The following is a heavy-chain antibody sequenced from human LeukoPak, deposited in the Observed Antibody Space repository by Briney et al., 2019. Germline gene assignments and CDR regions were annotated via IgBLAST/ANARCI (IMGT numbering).Heavy chain of an antibody. D-gene: IGHD6-6*01. V-gene: IGHV4-38-2*02. CDR3: ARDWIAARPKYNWFDP. CDR2: IYHSGST. J-gene: IGHJ5*02. CDR1: GYSISSGYY. Sequence: PSETLSLTCTVSGYSISSGYYWGWIRQPPGKGLEWIGSIYHSGSTYYNPSLKSRVTISVDTSKNQFSLKLSSVTAADTAVYYCARDWIAARPKYNWFDPRGQGTLVTVSS.